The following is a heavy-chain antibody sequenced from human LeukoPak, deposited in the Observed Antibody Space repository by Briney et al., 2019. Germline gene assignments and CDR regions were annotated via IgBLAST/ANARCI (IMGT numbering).Heavy chain of an antibody. J-gene: IGHJ4*02. CDR2: INGDGSTT. CDR1: GFTFSASW. CDR3: ARSGGGYWDS. Sequence: GGSLRLSCAASGFTFSASWMHWVRHAPGKGLVWVSRINGDGSTTDYADSVKGRFTISRDNAKNTLYLQMNSLRAEDTAVYYCARSGGGYWDSWGQGTLGTVS. V-gene: IGHV3-74*01. D-gene: IGHD2-21*01.